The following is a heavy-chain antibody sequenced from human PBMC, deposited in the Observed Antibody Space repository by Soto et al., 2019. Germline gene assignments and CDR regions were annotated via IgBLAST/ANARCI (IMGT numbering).Heavy chain of an antibody. Sequence: ASVKVSCKVSGYTLTELSMHWVRQAPGKGLEWMGGFDPEDGETIYAQKFQGRVTMTEDTSTDTAYMELSSLRSEDTAVYYCARRRGLATGWGYYGMDVWGQGTTVTVSS. D-gene: IGHD6-13*01. V-gene: IGHV1-24*01. CDR2: FDPEDGET. J-gene: IGHJ6*02. CDR1: GYTLTELS. CDR3: ARRRGLATGWGYYGMDV.